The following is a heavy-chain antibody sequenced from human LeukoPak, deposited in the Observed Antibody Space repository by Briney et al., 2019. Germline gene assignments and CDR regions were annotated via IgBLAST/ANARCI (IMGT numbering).Heavy chain of an antibody. Sequence: SETLSLTCAVYGGSFSGYYWSWIRQPPGKGLEWIGEINHSGSTNYNPSLKSRVTISVDTSKNQFSLKPSSVTAADTAVYYCARDNIVVVPAAIGFDPWGQGTLVTVSS. CDR2: INHSGST. V-gene: IGHV4-34*01. CDR3: ARDNIVVVPAAIGFDP. J-gene: IGHJ5*02. CDR1: GGSFSGYY. D-gene: IGHD2-2*02.